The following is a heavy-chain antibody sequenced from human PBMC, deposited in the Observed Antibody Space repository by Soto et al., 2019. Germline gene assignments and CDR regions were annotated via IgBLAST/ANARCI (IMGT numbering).Heavy chain of an antibody. V-gene: IGHV4-59*08. CDR2: IDYTGST. CDR3: ARYPRLDC. CDR1: VGSISCYY. J-gene: IGHJ4*02. Sequence: SETLSLTCTVSVGSISCYYWSWIRQPPGERLEWIGYIDYTGSTNXXPSLRSRVXISIDTSKNQFXLQLSXFTSADTAVYFCARYPRLDCWRQGTLVTVSS.